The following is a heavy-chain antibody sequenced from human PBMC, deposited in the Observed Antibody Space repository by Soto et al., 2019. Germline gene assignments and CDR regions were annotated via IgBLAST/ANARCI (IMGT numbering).Heavy chain of an antibody. CDR1: GGSISSSNW. V-gene: IGHV4-4*02. CDR3: ARAWPSVDSYGSGVMDV. D-gene: IGHD5-18*01. Sequence: QVQLQESGPGLVQPSETLSLTCTVSGGSISSSNWWNWVRQPPGKGLEWIGEIYHSGSTNYNPSLRSRVTISLDKSKNQFSLRVKSVTAADTAEYYCARAWPSVDSYGSGVMDVWGQGTTVTVSS. CDR2: IYHSGST. J-gene: IGHJ6*02.